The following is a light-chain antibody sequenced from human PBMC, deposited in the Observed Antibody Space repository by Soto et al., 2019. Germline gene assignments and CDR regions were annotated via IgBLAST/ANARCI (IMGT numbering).Light chain of an antibody. CDR3: QQYNNWPPWT. CDR2: AAS. Sequence: AIRMTQSPSSISASTGDRVTITCRASQGISSYLAWYQQKPGKAPKLLIYAASTLQSGVPSRFSGSGSGTDFTLTISCLQSEDFAVYYCQQYNNWPPWTFGQGTKVDIK. J-gene: IGKJ1*01. V-gene: IGKV1-8*01. CDR1: QGISSY.